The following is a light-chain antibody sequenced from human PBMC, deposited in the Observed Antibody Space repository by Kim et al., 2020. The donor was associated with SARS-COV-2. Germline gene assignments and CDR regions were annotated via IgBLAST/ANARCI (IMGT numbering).Light chain of an antibody. CDR2: GAS. Sequence: EIVLTQSPGTLSLSPGERATLSCRASQSISSNYLAGYQQKPGQAPRLLIYGASSRATGIPDRFSGSGSGTDFTLTISRLEPEDSAMYYCQQYESSPQTFGQGTKVDIK. CDR1: QSISSNY. CDR3: QQYESSPQT. V-gene: IGKV3-20*01. J-gene: IGKJ1*01.